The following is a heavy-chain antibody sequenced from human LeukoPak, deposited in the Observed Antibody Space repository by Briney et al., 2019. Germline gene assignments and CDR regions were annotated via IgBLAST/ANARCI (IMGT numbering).Heavy chain of an antibody. CDR2: ISPNSGGT. J-gene: IGHJ4*02. CDR1: GYTFTGYY. Sequence: ASVKVSCKASGYTFTGYYMHWVRQAPGQGLEWMGWISPNSGGTNYAQKFQGRVTSTRDTSISTAYMELSRLRSDDTAVYYCATIAAADTPDPYYFDYWGQGTLVTVSS. V-gene: IGHV1-2*02. CDR3: ATIAAADTPDPYYFDY. D-gene: IGHD6-13*01.